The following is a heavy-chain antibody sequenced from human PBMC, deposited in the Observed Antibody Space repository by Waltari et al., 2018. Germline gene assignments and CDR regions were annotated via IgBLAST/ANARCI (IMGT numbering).Heavy chain of an antibody. CDR3: ARIGGDYTSGWGYFDL. Sequence: QVQLQESGPELVKPSQTLSLTCTVSGGSISSSNYPWTWIRQHPGEGLLWIGYIYYRWSTKYTPSLQSRVTISVDTSKNQFSLKLNSVTAADTAVYHCARIGGDYTSGWGYFDLWGRGTLVTVSS. D-gene: IGHD6-19*01. J-gene: IGHJ2*01. CDR1: GGSISSSNYP. V-gene: IGHV4-31*03. CDR2: IYYRWST.